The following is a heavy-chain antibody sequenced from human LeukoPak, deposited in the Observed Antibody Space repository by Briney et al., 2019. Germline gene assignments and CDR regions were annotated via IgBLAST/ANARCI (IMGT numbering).Heavy chain of an antibody. V-gene: IGHV3-7*01. Sequence: PGGSLRLSCVGSGFRFSDYWMPWVRQAPGKGLEWVATLKFDGIENYHVGSVAGRFTISRDNPKNSLYLQMNGLSAEDTAVYYWVRNRVVVPNGDCFDSWGRGTRVTSPQ. D-gene: IGHD3-22*01. CDR2: LKFDGIEN. CDR3: VRNRVVVPNGDCFDS. CDR1: GFRFSDYW. J-gene: IGHJ5*01.